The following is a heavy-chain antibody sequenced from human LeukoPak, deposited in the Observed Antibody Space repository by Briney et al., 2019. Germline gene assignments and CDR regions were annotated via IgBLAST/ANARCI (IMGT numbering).Heavy chain of an antibody. CDR1: GGSISSYY. Sequence: SSETLSLTCTASGGSISSYYWSWIRQPAGKGLEWIGRIYTSGSTNYNPSLKSGVTMSVDTSKNHFSLKLSSVTAADTAVYYCAREDSSGWYSLLYNWFDPWGQGTLVTVSS. CDR3: AREDSSGWYSLLYNWFDP. J-gene: IGHJ5*02. CDR2: IYTSGST. D-gene: IGHD6-19*01. V-gene: IGHV4-4*07.